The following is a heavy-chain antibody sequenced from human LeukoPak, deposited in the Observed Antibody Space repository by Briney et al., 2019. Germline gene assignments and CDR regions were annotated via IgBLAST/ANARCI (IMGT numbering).Heavy chain of an antibody. J-gene: IGHJ5*02. CDR2: IYYSGST. V-gene: IGHV4-59*01. D-gene: IGHD3-16*02. CDR3: ARVGSVYVWGSYRSNWFDP. Sequence: SEPLSLTCTVSGGSISSYYWSWIRQPPGKGLEWIGYIYYSGSTNYNPSLKSRVTISVDTSKNQFSLKLSSVTAADTAVYYCARVGSVYVWGSYRSNWFDPWGQGTLVTVSS. CDR1: GGSISSYY.